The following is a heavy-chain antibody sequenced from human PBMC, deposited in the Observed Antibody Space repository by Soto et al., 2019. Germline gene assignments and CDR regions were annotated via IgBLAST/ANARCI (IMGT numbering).Heavy chain of an antibody. CDR3: ARGLGRLRLGELSLLPPYGMDV. D-gene: IGHD3-16*02. Sequence: PSETLSLTCAVSGYSISSGYYWGWIRQPPGKGLEWIGSIYHSGSTYYNPSLKSRVTISVDTSKNQFSLKLSSVTAADTAVYYCARGLGRLRLGELSLLPPYGMDVWGQGTTVTVSS. CDR2: IYHSGST. V-gene: IGHV4-38-2*01. J-gene: IGHJ6*02. CDR1: GYSISSGYY.